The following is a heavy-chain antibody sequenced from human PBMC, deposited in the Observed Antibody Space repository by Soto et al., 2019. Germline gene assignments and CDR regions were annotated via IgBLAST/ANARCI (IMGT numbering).Heavy chain of an antibody. J-gene: IGHJ6*02. CDR3: ARETFHYDSSGYYYDYYYYGMDV. V-gene: IGHV3-48*03. CDR1: GFTFSSYE. CDR2: ISSSCRTI. Sequence: GGSLRLSCAASGFTFSSYEMNWVRQAPGKGLGWVSYISSSCRTIYYADSVKGRFTISRDNAKSSLYLQMNSLRAEDTAVYYCARETFHYDSSGYYYDYYYYGMDVWGQGTTVTVSS. D-gene: IGHD3-22*01.